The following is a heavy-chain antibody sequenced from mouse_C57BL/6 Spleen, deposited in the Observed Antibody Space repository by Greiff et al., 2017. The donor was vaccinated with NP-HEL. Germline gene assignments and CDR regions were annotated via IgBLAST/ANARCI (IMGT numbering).Heavy chain of an antibody. V-gene: IGHV1-19*01. Sequence: EVQLVESGPVLVKPGASVKMSCKASGYTFTDYYMNWVKQSHGKSLEWIGVINPYNGGTSYNQKFKGKATLTVDKSSSTAYMELNSLTSEDSAVYYCAREPPRDFDYWGQGTTLTVSS. J-gene: IGHJ2*01. CDR3: AREPPRDFDY. CDR1: GYTFTDYY. D-gene: IGHD6-1*01. CDR2: INPYNGGT.